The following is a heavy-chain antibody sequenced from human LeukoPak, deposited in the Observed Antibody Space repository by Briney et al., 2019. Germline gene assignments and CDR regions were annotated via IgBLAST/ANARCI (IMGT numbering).Heavy chain of an antibody. CDR2: ISAYNGNT. CDR3: ARDYMFSGSYWPFDY. D-gene: IGHD1-26*01. V-gene: IGHV1-18*01. CDR1: GYTFTSYG. J-gene: IGHJ4*02. Sequence: ASVKVSCKASGYTFTSYGISWVRQAPGQGLEWMGWISAYNGNTNYAQKLQGRVTMTTDTSTSTAYMELRSLRSDDTAVYYCARDYMFSGSYWPFDYWGQGTLVTVSS.